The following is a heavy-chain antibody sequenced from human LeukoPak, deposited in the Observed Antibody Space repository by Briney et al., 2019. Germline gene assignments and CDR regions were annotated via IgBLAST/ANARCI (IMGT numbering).Heavy chain of an antibody. V-gene: IGHV2-5*02. Sequence: SGPTLVNPTQTLTLTCTFSGFSLSTSGVGVGWIRQPPGQALEWLALLFWAGAKRYRPSLKSRLTITRDTSKSQVVLTMTNMDPVDTGTYYCGHSRDYGDLGMDVWGQGTTVTVS. CDR2: LFWAGAK. CDR3: GHSRDYGDLGMDV. J-gene: IGHJ6*02. CDR1: GFSLSTSGVG. D-gene: IGHD4-17*01.